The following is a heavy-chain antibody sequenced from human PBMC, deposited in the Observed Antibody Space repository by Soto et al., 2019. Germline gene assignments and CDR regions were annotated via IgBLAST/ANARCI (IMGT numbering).Heavy chain of an antibody. CDR3: ARDKSEPYGGNSGGAFDI. V-gene: IGHV3-30-3*01. CDR2: ISYDGSNK. J-gene: IGHJ3*02. CDR1: GFTFSSYA. Sequence: QVQLVESGGGVVQPGRSLRLSCAASGFTFSSYAMYWVRQAPGKGLEWVAVISYDGSNKHFADSVKGRFIISRDNSKNTLHLQRNSLRAEDTAVYYCARDKSEPYGGNSGGAFDIWVQGTMVTVSS. D-gene: IGHD2-21*02.